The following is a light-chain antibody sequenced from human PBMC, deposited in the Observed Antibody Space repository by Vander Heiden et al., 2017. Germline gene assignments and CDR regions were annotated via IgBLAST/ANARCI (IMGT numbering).Light chain of an antibody. CDR2: GNS. CDR1: SSNIGAGYD. V-gene: IGLV1-40*01. Sequence: QSVLTQPLSVSGAPGQRVTISCTWSSSNIGAGYDLHWYQQLPGTAPKLLISGNSNRPSGVPDRFSGSKSGTSASLAITGLQAEDEADDYCQSYDSSLSGYVFGTGTKVTVL. J-gene: IGLJ1*01. CDR3: QSYDSSLSGYV.